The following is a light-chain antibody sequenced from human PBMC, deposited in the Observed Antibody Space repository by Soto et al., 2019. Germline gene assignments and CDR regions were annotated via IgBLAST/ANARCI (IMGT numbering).Light chain of an antibody. J-gene: IGLJ3*02. Sequence: QSVLTQLPSVSGAPGQRVTISCTGSSSNIGAGYDVHWYQQLPGTAPKLLIYGNSNRPSRVPDRFSGSKSGTSASLAITGLQAEDEADYYCQSYDSSLSALFGGGTKLTVL. CDR2: GNS. CDR1: SSNIGAGYD. CDR3: QSYDSSLSAL. V-gene: IGLV1-40*01.